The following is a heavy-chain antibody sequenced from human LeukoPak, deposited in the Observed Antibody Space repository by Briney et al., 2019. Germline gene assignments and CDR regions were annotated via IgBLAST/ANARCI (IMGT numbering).Heavy chain of an antibody. Sequence: GGSLRLSCAASGFTISSNYMSWVRQAPGKGLEWVSVIYSGGSTYYADSVKGRFTISRDNSKNSLDLQMNSLRAEDTAVYYCGRGQRSGIYQTEAFDIWGQGTMVTVSS. J-gene: IGHJ3*02. D-gene: IGHD3-3*01. CDR3: GRGQRSGIYQTEAFDI. CDR1: GFTISSNY. V-gene: IGHV3-66*01. CDR2: IYSGGST.